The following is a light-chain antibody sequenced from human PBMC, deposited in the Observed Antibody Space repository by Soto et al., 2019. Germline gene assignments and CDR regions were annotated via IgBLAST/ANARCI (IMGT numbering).Light chain of an antibody. J-gene: IGKJ1*01. CDR2: AAS. CDR1: QSLTRSY. CDR3: QQYDRSKT. V-gene: IGKV3-20*01. Sequence: EIVLTQSPGTQSLSPGERATLSGRASQSLTRSYLAWYQQRPGQAPRLLIYAASSRATGIPDRFSGSGSGTDFTLTISRLEPEDFVVYYCQQYDRSKTFGQGTRVEIK.